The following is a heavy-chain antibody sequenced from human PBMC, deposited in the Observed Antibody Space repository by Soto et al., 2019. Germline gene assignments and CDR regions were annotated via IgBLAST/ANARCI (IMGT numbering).Heavy chain of an antibody. V-gene: IGHV3-64D*06. Sequence: GGSLRLSCSASGFTFSSYAMHWVRQAPGKGLEYVSAISSNGGSTYYADSVKGRFTISRDNSKNTLYLQMSSLRAEDTAVYYCVNGIVVVPAADDAFDIWGQGTMVTVSS. D-gene: IGHD2-2*01. CDR1: GFTFSSYA. CDR3: VNGIVVVPAADDAFDI. J-gene: IGHJ3*02. CDR2: ISSNGGST.